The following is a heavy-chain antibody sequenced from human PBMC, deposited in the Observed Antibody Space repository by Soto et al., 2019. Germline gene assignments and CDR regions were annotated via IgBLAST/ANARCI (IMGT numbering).Heavy chain of an antibody. Sequence: ASVKVSFKASGYTFTGYYMHWLRQAPGQGLEWMGWINPNSGCTNYAQKFQGRVTMTRDTSISTAYMELSRLRSDDTAVYYCARVGYSYGYYFDYWGQGTLVTVSS. CDR1: GYTFTGYY. J-gene: IGHJ4*02. CDR2: INPNSGCT. V-gene: IGHV1-2*02. CDR3: ARVGYSYGYYFDY. D-gene: IGHD5-18*01.